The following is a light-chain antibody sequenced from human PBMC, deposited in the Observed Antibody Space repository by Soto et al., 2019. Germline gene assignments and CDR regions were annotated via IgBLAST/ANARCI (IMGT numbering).Light chain of an antibody. CDR1: QSVSNNY. Sequence: EVVLTQSPGTLSLSPGERATLSCRASQSVSNNYLAWYQQKPGQAPRLLIFGSSDRATGIPDRFSGSGSGTDFTLTISRLEPEDFPMYYCQQYGSSPPYTFGLGTKLEIK. J-gene: IGKJ2*01. V-gene: IGKV3-20*01. CDR3: QQYGSSPPYT. CDR2: GSS.